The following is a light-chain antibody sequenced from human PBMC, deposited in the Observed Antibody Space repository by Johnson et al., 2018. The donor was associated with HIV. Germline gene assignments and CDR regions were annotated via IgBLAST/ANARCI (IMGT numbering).Light chain of an antibody. Sequence: QSVLTQPPSVSAAPGQKVTISCSGSSSNIGNNYVSWYQQFPGTAPKLLIYDNNKRPSGIPDRFSGSKSGTAATLGITGLQTGDEADYYCGTWDSSLSTFVLGAGTKVTGL. CDR3: GTWDSSLSTFV. CDR2: DNN. V-gene: IGLV1-51*01. J-gene: IGLJ1*01. CDR1: SSNIGNNY.